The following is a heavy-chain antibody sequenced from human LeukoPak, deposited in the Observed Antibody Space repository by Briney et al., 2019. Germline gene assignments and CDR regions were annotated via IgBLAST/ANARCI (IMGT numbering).Heavy chain of an antibody. CDR3: AKDGRSSSSWFRTFVWGY. Sequence: GGSLRLSCAASGFTFSSYAMSWVRQAPGKGLEWVSAISGSGGSTYYADSVKGRFTISRDNSKNTLYLQMNSLRAEDTAVYYCAKDGRSSSSWFRTFVWGYWGQGTLVTVSS. V-gene: IGHV3-23*01. CDR1: GFTFSSYA. D-gene: IGHD6-13*01. CDR2: ISGSGGST. J-gene: IGHJ4*02.